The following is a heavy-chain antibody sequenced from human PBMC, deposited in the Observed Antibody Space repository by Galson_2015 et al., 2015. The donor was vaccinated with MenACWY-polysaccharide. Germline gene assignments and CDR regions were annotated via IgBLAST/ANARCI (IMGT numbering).Heavy chain of an antibody. J-gene: IGHJ4*02. CDR3: ARRGGSYYDS. CDR1: GFTFSSDW. Sequence: SLRLSCAASGFTFSSDWMHWVRQAPGKGLAWVSRINNDATTINYADSVKGRFIISRDNAKNTLYLQMNSLRAEDTAVYYCARRGGSYYDSWGQGTLVTVSS. CDR2: INNDATTI. D-gene: IGHD3-10*01. V-gene: IGHV3-74*01.